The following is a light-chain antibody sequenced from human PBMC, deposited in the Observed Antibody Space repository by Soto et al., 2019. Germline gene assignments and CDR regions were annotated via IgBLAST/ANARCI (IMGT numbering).Light chain of an antibody. Sequence: ENVLTQSPGTLSLSPGERATLSCRASQSIGSSYLAWYQQKPGHAPRLIIYGTSSRATGIPDRFSGSGSGTDFTLTISRLEPEDFAVYYCQQFGSSLLTFGQGTKVEIK. J-gene: IGKJ1*01. CDR2: GTS. CDR1: QSIGSSY. CDR3: QQFGSSLLT. V-gene: IGKV3-20*01.